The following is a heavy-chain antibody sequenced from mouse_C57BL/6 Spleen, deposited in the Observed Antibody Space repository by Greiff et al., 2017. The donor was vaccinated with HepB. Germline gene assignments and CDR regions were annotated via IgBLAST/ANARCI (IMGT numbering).Heavy chain of an antibody. CDR2: IWSDGST. D-gene: IGHD2-2*01. CDR3: ARHGGWLRGDYYAMDY. V-gene: IGHV2-6-1*01. Sequence: VKLEESGPGLVAPSQSLSITCTVSGFSLTSYGVHWVRQPPGKGLEWLVVIWSDGSTTYNSALKSRLSISKDNSKSQVFLKMNSLQTDDTAMYYCARHGGWLRGDYYAMDYWGQGTSVTVSS. J-gene: IGHJ4*01. CDR1: GFSLTSYG.